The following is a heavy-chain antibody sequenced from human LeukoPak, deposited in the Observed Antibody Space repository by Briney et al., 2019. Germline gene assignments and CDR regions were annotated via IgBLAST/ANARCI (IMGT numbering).Heavy chain of an antibody. CDR2: ISYDGSNK. V-gene: IGHV3-30*04. CDR1: GFTFSSYA. Sequence: PGRPLRLSCAASGFTFSSYAMHWVRQAPGKGLEWVAVISYDGSNKYYADSVKGRFTISRDNSKNTLYLQMNSLRAEDTAVYYCANDHGFGEYLDDYWGQGTLVTVSS. J-gene: IGHJ4*02. CDR3: ANDHGFGEYLDDY. D-gene: IGHD3-10*01.